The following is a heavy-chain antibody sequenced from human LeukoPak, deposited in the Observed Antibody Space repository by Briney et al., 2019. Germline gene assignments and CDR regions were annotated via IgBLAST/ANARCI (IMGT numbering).Heavy chain of an antibody. D-gene: IGHD3-10*01. CDR2: ISAYNGNT. CDR3: ARGYGSGSYYYYYYMDV. J-gene: IGHJ6*03. V-gene: IGHV1-18*01. CDR1: DYTFTSYG. Sequence: ASVKVSCKASDYTFTSYGISWVRQAPGQGLEWMGWISAYNGNTNYAQKLQGRVTMTTDTSTSTAYMELRSLRSDDTAVYYCARGYGSGSYYYYYYMDVWGKGTTVTASS.